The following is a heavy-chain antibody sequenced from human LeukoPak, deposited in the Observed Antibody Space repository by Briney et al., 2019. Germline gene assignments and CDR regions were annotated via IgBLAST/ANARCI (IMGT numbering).Heavy chain of an antibody. Sequence: ASVKVSCKASGYTFTGYYMHWVRQAPGQGLEWMGWINPNSGGTNYAQKFQGWVTMTRDTSISTAYMELSRLRSDDTAVYYCARGIAATTTVFDPWGQGTLVTVSS. CDR1: GYTFTGYY. J-gene: IGHJ5*02. V-gene: IGHV1-2*04. CDR2: INPNSGGT. CDR3: ARGIAATTTVFDP. D-gene: IGHD6-13*01.